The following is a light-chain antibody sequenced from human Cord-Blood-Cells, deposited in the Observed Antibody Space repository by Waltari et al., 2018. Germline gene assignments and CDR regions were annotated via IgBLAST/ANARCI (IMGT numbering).Light chain of an antibody. V-gene: IGLV3-25*03. CDR2: KYS. CDR3: QSADSSGTYWV. Sequence: SYELTQPPSVSVSPGQTARITCSGDALPKQYAYWYQQKPGQAPGLVIYKYSERPSGIPGRFSGSSSGTTVTLTISGVQAEDEADYYCQSADSSGTYWVFGGGTKLTVL. J-gene: IGLJ3*02. CDR1: ALPKQY.